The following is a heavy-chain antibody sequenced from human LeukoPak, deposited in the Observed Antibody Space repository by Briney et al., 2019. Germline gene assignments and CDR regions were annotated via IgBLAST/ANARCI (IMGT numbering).Heavy chain of an antibody. Sequence: GGSLRLSCAASGMTFSNHWTRWVRQAPGKGLEWVSIIKTDGRATIYADSVKGRFTISRDNGKSTLYLQMNSLRAEDTAIYYCRSEPSYGYEWWGQGTVVTVSS. CDR2: IKTDGRAT. D-gene: IGHD3-16*01. V-gene: IGHV3-74*01. CDR1: GMTFSNHW. J-gene: IGHJ4*02. CDR3: RSEPSYGYEW.